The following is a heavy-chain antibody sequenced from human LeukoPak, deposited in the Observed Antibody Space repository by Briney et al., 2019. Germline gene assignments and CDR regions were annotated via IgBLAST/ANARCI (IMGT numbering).Heavy chain of an antibody. V-gene: IGHV1-3*01. CDR3: ARGGVGATTNTYYYYGMDV. J-gene: IGHJ6*02. CDR2: INAGNGNT. D-gene: IGHD1-26*01. Sequence: GASVKVSCKASGYTFTSYAMHWVRQAPGQRLEWMGWINAGNGNTKYSQKFQGRVTITRDTSASTAYMELSSLRSEDTAVYYCARGGVGATTNTYYYYGMDVWAKGPRSPSP. CDR1: GYTFTSYA.